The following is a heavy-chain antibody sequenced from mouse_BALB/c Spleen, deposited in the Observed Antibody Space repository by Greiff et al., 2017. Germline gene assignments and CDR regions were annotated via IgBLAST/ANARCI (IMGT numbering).Heavy chain of an antibody. V-gene: IGHV5-6-5*01. CDR2: ISSGGST. J-gene: IGHJ2*01. CDR1: GFTFSSYA. Sequence: EVQRVESGGGLVKPGGSLKLSCAASGFTFSSYAMSWVRQTPEKRLEWVASISSGGSTYYPDSVKGRFTISRDNARNILYLQMSSLRSEDTAMYYCARNYYRSYYFDYWGQGTTLTVSS. CDR3: ARNYYRSYYFDY. D-gene: IGHD2-14*01.